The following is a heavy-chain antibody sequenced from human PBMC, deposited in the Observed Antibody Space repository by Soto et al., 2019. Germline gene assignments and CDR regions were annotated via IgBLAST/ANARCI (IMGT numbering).Heavy chain of an antibody. J-gene: IGHJ5*02. Sequence: EVQLVESGGGLVKPGGSLRLSCAASGFTFNTYDMNWVRQAPGKGLEWVSSITTSSAYIYYADSLKGRITISRDNAKNSIFLQMNGLRAEDTAVYYCVRSGTARLLRHSWFDTWGQGTLVTVSS. CDR3: VRSGTARLLRHSWFDT. CDR1: GFTFNTYD. CDR2: ITTSSAYI. V-gene: IGHV3-21*02. D-gene: IGHD2-21*01.